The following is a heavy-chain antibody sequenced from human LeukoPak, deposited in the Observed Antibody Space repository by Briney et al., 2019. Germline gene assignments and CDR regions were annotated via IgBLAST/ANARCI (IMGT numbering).Heavy chain of an antibody. D-gene: IGHD1-26*01. CDR3: ARDPYSGSYVDYYCYYYMDV. CDR2: ISSGSSYI. J-gene: IGHJ6*03. Sequence: GGSLRLSCAASGFTFSSYSMNWVRQAPGKGLEWVSSISSGSSYIYYADSVKGRFTISRDNAKNSLYLHINSLRAEDTAVYYCARDPYSGSYVDYYCYYYMDVWGKGTTVTISS. V-gene: IGHV3-21*01. CDR1: GFTFSSYS.